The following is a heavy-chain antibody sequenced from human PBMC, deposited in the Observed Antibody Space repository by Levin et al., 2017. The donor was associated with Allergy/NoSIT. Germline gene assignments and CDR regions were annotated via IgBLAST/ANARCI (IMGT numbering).Heavy chain of an antibody. J-gene: IGHJ6*03. D-gene: IGHD2-2*01. CDR3: ARPRNGVVPYQYYMDV. Sequence: LSLTCAASGFTFSSYGMHWVRQAPGKGLEWVAVIWYDGSNKYYADSVKGRFTISRDNSKNTLYLQMNSLRAGDTAVYYCARPRNGVVPYQYYMDVWGKGTTVPVSS. CDR1: GFTFSSYG. CDR2: IWYDGSNK. V-gene: IGHV3-33*01.